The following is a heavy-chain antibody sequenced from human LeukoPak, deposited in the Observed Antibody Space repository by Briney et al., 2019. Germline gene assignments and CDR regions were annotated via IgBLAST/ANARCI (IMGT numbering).Heavy chain of an antibody. CDR3: ARQGLLYENWFDP. V-gene: IGHV4-34*01. CDR2: INHSGST. Sequence: SETLSLTCAVYGGSFSGYYWSWIRQPPGKGLEWIGEINHSGSTNYNPSLKSRVTISVDTSKNQFSLKLSSVTAADTAVYYCARQGLLYENWFDPWGQGTLVTVSS. CDR1: GGSFSGYY. D-gene: IGHD2-8*01. J-gene: IGHJ5*02.